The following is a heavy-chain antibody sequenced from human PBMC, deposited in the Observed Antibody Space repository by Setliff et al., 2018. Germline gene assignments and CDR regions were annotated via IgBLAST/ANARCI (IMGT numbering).Heavy chain of an antibody. J-gene: IGHJ5*02. CDR1: GLSYINDW. Sequence: QTGGSLRLSCTASGLSYINDWVSWVRQAPGKGLEWLASINPHGSEKYYADSVKGRFTISRDNAKNSLSLQMNDLRAEDTSVYYCARDVFDFRTGQADPWGQGTLVTVSS. CDR3: ARDVFDFRTGQADP. CDR2: INPHGSEK. D-gene: IGHD3-3*01. V-gene: IGHV3-7*01.